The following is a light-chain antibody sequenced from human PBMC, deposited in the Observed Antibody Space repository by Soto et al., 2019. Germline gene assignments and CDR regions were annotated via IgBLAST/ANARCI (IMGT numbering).Light chain of an antibody. V-gene: IGKV3-11*01. CDR1: QSFSTY. J-gene: IGKJ5*01. CDR3: QQYHNWPIT. Sequence: EVVLTQSPATLSLSPGERATLSCRASQSFSTYLAWYQQKPGQAPRLLIYDASNRATGIPARFSGSGSGTEFTLTISSLQSEDFAVYYCQQYHNWPITFGQGTRLEIK. CDR2: DAS.